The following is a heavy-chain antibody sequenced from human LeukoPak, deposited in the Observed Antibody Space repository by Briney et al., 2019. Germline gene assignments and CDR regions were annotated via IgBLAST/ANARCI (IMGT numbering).Heavy chain of an antibody. V-gene: IGHV4-59*13. CDR2: IYYSGST. Sequence: PSETLSLTCTVSGGSISSYYWSWIRQPPGKGLEWIGYIYYSGSTNYNPSLKSRVTISVDTSKNQFSLKLSSVTAADTAVYYCARHSSSWYHGMDVWGQGTTVTVSS. J-gene: IGHJ6*02. CDR1: GGSISSYY. D-gene: IGHD6-13*01. CDR3: ARHSSSWYHGMDV.